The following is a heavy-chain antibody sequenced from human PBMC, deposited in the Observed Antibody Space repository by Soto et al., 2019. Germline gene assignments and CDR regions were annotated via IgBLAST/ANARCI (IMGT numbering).Heavy chain of an antibody. CDR3: TTRRREKSCTSVSCYGDGAY. D-gene: IGHD2-2*01. CDR2: IKSWTDGGRV. J-gene: IGHJ4*02. Sequence: EVPLVESGGALVKPGESLTLSCAASGFTFNSAWMTWVRQAPGQGLEWVGRIKSWTDGGRVDTAAPVKGRFTISRDDSKNPFYLQMNSLKSEDTAVYYCTTRRREKSCTSVSCYGDGAYWCQGTLVTVSS. CDR1: GFTFNSAW. V-gene: IGHV3-15*02.